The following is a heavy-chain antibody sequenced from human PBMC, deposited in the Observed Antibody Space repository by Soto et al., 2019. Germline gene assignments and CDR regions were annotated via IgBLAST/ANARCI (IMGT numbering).Heavy chain of an antibody. CDR2: IYYSGNT. V-gene: IGHV4-30-4*01. Sequence: QVQPQESGPGLVKPSQSVSLTCTVSGVSISSGDYYWSWIRQPPGKGLEWIGYIYYSGNTNYAPSLGSRLTISIDTSRNQFSLHLMSVTAADTAIYYCARYTNFSPYYHGVDVWGQGTTVTVSS. CDR1: GVSISSGDYY. CDR3: ARYTNFSPYYHGVDV. D-gene: IGHD2-8*01. J-gene: IGHJ6*02.